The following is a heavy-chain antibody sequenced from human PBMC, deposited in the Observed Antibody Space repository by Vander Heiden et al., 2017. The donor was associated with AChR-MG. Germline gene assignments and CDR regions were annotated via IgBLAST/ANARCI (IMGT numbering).Heavy chain of an antibody. V-gene: IGHV3-15*01. CDR3: TSGQGLSDCDY. CDR1: GFIFRNAW. Sequence: EVQLVESGGGLAKPGGPLRLSCAGSGFIFRNAWMSWGRQAPGKGLEWVGRIKSKTDGATRDFAAPVKGRFIISRDDSKNMVFLQMNSLKTEDTAVYYCTSGQGLSDCDYWGRGTLVTVSS. J-gene: IGHJ4*02. D-gene: IGHD2-21*01. CDR2: IKSKTDGATR.